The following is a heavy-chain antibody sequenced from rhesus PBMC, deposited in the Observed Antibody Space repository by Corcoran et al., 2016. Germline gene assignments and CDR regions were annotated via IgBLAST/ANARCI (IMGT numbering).Heavy chain of an antibody. CDR3: ARQAGSYSDTYIPF. V-gene: IGHV4-122*02. CDR1: GGSLTNGYFY. D-gene: IGHD2-33*01. Sequence: QVQLQESGPGLVKPSVTLSLTCAVSGGSLTNGYFYWSWIRPAPENELEWFGYLSYRGTNIYDPSLKSRVSFSRDTSTNQFTLDLTSVTAADTAVYYCARQAGSYSDTYIPFWGQGVLVTVSS. CDR2: LSYRGTN. J-gene: IGHJ4*01.